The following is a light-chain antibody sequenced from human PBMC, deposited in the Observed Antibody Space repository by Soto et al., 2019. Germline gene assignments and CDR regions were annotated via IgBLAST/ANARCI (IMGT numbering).Light chain of an antibody. CDR2: DAS. CDR1: QNIRNW. V-gene: IGKV1-5*01. CDR3: QQYNGYSRT. J-gene: IGKJ1*01. Sequence: GDSVTITCRASQNIRNWLAWYQQKPGKAPNPLIYDASSLERGVPSRFSGSGSGTEFTLTISSMQPDDFATFYCQQYNGYSRTFGQGTKVDIK.